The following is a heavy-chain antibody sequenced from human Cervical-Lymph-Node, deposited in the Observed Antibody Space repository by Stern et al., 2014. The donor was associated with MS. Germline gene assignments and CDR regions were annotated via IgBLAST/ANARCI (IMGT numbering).Heavy chain of an antibody. CDR1: GGTFGTYS. D-gene: IGHD1-1*01. CDR3: ARYRGTFYFDN. CDR2: IILIFGTV. V-gene: IGHV1-69*06. J-gene: IGHJ4*02. Sequence: VQLVQSGAEVKRPGSSVRVACQASGGTFGTYSISWLRQAPGQGLEWMGGIILIFGTVNYAQKFQGRVTMSADKSTSTAYLDLTSLRSEDTAMYYCARYRGTFYFDNWGQGTLVTVSS.